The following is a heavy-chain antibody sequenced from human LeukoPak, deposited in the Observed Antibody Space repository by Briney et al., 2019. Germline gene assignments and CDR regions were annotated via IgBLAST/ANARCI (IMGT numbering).Heavy chain of an antibody. CDR1: GGSFSGYY. J-gene: IGHJ6*02. Sequence: PSETLSLTCTVSGGSFSGYYWSWIRQPPGKGLEWNGDINYSGSTNYNPSLKSRVTISVDTSKNQFSLTLSSVTAADTAVYYCARGGIAEAAIDVWVAYYGMEVWGQGTRVTVSS. CDR3: ARGGIAEAAIDVWVAYYGMEV. CDR2: INYSGST. V-gene: IGHV4-34*01. D-gene: IGHD2-2*01.